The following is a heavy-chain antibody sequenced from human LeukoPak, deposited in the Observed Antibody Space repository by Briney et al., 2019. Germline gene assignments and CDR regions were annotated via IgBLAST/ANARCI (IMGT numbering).Heavy chain of an antibody. CDR1: GGSISSYY. J-gene: IGHJ4*02. V-gene: IGHV4-59*08. CDR3: ARSPVDTAMTDY. CDR2: IYYSGST. Sequence: PSETLSLTCTVSGGSISSYYWSWIRQPPGKGLEWIGYIYYSGSTNYNPSLKSRVTISVDTSKNQFSLKLSSVTAADTAVYYCARSPVDTAMTDYWGQGTLVTVSS. D-gene: IGHD5-18*01.